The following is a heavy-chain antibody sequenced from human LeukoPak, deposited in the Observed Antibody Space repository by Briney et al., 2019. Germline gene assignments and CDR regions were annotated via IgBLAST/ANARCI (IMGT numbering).Heavy chain of an antibody. CDR3: ASRNGNYPYYFDY. J-gene: IGHJ4*02. V-gene: IGHV4-59*08. CDR2: IYYRGIT. D-gene: IGHD1-7*01. CDR1: GGSFSRYH. Sequence: SDTLSLSCSVSGGSFSRYHWRWTRQPTVKGQEWLGYIYYRGITNYTPSLKSRVTISVDTSKNQFSLMLSSVTAADTAVYYCASRNGNYPYYFDYWGQGTLVTVSS.